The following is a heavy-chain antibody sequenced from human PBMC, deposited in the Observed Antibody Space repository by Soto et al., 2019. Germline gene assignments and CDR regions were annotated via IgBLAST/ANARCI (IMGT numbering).Heavy chain of an antibody. CDR3: ARQVVYSYYYYMDV. V-gene: IGHV1-8*01. Sequence: ASVKVSCKASGYTFTSYDINWVRQATGQGLEWMGWMNPNSGNTGYAQKFQGRVTMTRNTSISTAYMELSSLRSEDTAVYYCARQVVYSYYYYMDVWGKGTTVTVSS. CDR2: MNPNSGNT. CDR1: GYTFTSYD. D-gene: IGHD1-20*01. J-gene: IGHJ6*03.